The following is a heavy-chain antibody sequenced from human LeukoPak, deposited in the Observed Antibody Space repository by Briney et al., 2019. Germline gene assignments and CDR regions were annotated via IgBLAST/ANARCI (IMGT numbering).Heavy chain of an antibody. CDR3: AKDRGDFP. Sequence: GGSLRLSCAASGFSVSDNSMSWVCQAPGKGLEWVSVLYSGGNTYYVDSVKGRFTISRHNSKNTLYLQMNSLKPEDTAVYFCAKDRGDFPWGQGTLVTVSS. CDR2: LYSGGNT. D-gene: IGHD2-21*02. V-gene: IGHV3-53*04. CDR1: GFSVSDNS. J-gene: IGHJ5*02.